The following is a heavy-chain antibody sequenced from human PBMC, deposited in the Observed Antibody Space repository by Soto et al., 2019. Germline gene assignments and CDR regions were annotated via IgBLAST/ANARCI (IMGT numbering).Heavy chain of an antibody. D-gene: IGHD1-1*01. V-gene: IGHV4-31*03. Sequence: SETLSLTCTVSGGSISSGGYYWSWIRQHPGKGLEWIGDIYYSGSTYYKPSLKSRVTISVDTSKNQFSLKMSSVTAADTALYYCARVERGTATTVVDAFDIWGPGTMVTVSS. CDR1: GGSISSGGYY. CDR2: IYYSGST. CDR3: ARVERGTATTVVDAFDI. J-gene: IGHJ3*02.